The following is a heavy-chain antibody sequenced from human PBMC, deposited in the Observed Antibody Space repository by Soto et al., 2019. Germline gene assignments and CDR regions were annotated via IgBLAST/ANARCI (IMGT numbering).Heavy chain of an antibody. V-gene: IGHV3-23*01. CDR3: ATTTRSLVFLGYFQH. CDR1: GFTFSSYA. J-gene: IGHJ1*01. Sequence: GGSLRLSCAASGFTFSSYAMSWVRQAPGKGLEWVSAISGSGGSTYYADSVKGRFTISRDNSKNTLYLQMNSLRAEDTAVYYCATTTRSLVFLGYFQHWGQGTLVTVSS. D-gene: IGHD3-3*01. CDR2: ISGSGGST.